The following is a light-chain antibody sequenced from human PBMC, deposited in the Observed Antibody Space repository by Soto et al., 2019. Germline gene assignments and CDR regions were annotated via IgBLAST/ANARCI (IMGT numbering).Light chain of an antibody. CDR1: SSDVGGYNY. V-gene: IGLV2-8*01. CDR3: RSYAGSNIRV. J-gene: IGLJ2*01. CDR2: EVS. Sequence: QSALTQPPSASGSPGQSVTISCTGTSSDVGGYNYVSWYQQHPGKAPKLMIYEVSKRPSGVPDRFSGSKSGNTASLTVSGLQAEDEADYYCRSYAGSNIRVFGGGTQLTVL.